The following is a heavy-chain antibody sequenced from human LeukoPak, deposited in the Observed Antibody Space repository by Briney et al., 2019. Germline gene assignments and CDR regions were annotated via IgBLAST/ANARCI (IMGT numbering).Heavy chain of an antibody. V-gene: IGHV4-59*01. Sequence: ASETLSLTCTVSGGSISSYYWSWIRQPPGKGLEWIGYIYYSGSTNYNPSLKSRVTISEDTSKNQFSLKLSSVTAADTAVYYCARDLAAAGTIDPWGQGTLVTVSS. CDR3: ARDLAAAGTIDP. CDR2: IYYSGST. J-gene: IGHJ5*02. CDR1: GGSISSYY. D-gene: IGHD6-13*01.